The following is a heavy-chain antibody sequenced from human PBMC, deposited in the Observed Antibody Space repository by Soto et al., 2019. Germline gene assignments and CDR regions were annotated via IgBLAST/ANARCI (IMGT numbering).Heavy chain of an antibody. CDR1: GFTVSYFY. CDR3: ARVDSVDYYYGMDV. J-gene: IGHJ6*02. CDR2: IYGGDRT. Sequence: EVQLVESGGGLIQPGGSLRLSCAASGFTVSYFYMNWVRQAPGKGLEWVSVIYGGDRTYYADSMKGRFTISRDSSKNTVYLQMNSLRAEDTAVYYCARVDSVDYYYGMDVWGQGTTVTVSS. V-gene: IGHV3-53*01. D-gene: IGHD2-15*01.